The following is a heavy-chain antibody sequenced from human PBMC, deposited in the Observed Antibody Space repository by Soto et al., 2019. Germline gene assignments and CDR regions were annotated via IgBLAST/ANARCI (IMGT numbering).Heavy chain of an antibody. CDR2: IDPSDSYT. Sequence: GESLRVSCRGAGGSFASYWISWVRQMPGKGLEWMGRIDPSDSYTNYSPSFQGHVTISADKSISTAYLQWSSLKASDTAMYYCASLSVGESGRVDYWGQGTLVTVSS. J-gene: IGHJ4*02. CDR1: GGSFASYW. CDR3: ASLSVGESGRVDY. V-gene: IGHV5-10-1*01. D-gene: IGHD1-26*01.